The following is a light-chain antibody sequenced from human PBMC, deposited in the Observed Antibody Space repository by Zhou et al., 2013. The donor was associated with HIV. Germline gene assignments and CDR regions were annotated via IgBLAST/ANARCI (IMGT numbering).Light chain of an antibody. CDR2: SAS. V-gene: IGKV3-20*01. CDR3: QHYSASPAT. Sequence: DIVLTQSPGTLSVSPGERATLSCRASENVSYNYLAWYQQKPGQAPRLLISSASSRATGIPDRFSGSGSGTDFTLTISRLEPEDFAVYYCQHYSASPATFGGGTKVEIK. CDR1: ENVSYNY. J-gene: IGKJ4*01.